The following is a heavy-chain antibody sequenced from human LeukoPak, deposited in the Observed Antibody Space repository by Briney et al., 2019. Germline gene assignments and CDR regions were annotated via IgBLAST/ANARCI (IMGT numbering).Heavy chain of an antibody. CDR3: ARGTSSHSGWFDP. D-gene: IGHD6-6*01. J-gene: IGHJ5*02. CDR2: INHSGGT. CDR1: GGSISSSKYY. Sequence: SETLSLTCTVSGGSISSSKYYWGWIRQPPGKGLEWIGEINHSGGTNYNPSLKSRVTISVDTSKNQFSLKLSSVTAADTAVYCCARGTSSHSGWFDPWGQVTLVTVSS. V-gene: IGHV4-39*07.